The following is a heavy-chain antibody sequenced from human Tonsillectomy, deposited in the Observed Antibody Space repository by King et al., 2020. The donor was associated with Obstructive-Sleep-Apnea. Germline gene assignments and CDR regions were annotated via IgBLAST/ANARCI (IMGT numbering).Heavy chain of an antibody. CDR3: ARDHLRIQLWLGQYYYYYGMDV. Sequence: QLVQSGAEVKKPGASVKFSCKASVYTFTSYYMHWVRQAPVQGLEWMGVINPNSGSTNYAQKFQGWVTRTRDTSISAAYMERSRLRSDDTAVYYCARDHLRIQLWLGQYYYYYGMDVWGQGTTVTVSS. V-gene: IGHV1-2*04. J-gene: IGHJ6*02. CDR1: VYTFTSYY. CDR2: INPNSGST. D-gene: IGHD5-18*01.